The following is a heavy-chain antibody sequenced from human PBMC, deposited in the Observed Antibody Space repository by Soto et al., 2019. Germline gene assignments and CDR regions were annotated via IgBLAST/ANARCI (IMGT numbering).Heavy chain of an antibody. D-gene: IGHD1-26*01. CDR1: GFTFSSYG. J-gene: IGHJ4*02. Sequence: GGSLRLSCAASGFTFSSYGMHWVRQAPGKGLEWVAVIWYDGSNKYYADSVKGRFTISRDNSKNTLYLQMNSLRAEDTAVYYCARALPGGHLDYWGQGTLVTVSS. V-gene: IGHV3-33*01. CDR2: IWYDGSNK. CDR3: ARALPGGHLDY.